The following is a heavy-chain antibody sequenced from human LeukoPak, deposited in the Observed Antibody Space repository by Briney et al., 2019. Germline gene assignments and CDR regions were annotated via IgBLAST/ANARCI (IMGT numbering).Heavy chain of an antibody. Sequence: SETLSLTCTVSGGSISSYYWGWIRQPPGKGLEWIGCIYYSGSTNYNPSLKSRVTISVDTSKNQFSLKLSSVTAADTAVYYCARGTAVAGTYYFDYWGQGTLVTVSS. V-gene: IGHV4-59*08. CDR1: GGSISSYY. CDR3: ARGTAVAGTYYFDY. J-gene: IGHJ4*02. CDR2: IYYSGST. D-gene: IGHD6-19*01.